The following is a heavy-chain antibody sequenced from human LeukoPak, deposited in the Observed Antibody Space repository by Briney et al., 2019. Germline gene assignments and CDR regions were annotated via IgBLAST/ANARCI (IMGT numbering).Heavy chain of an antibody. CDR3: ARVRADDGDYNWSDGYYYGMDV. Sequence: GGSLRLSCAASGFTFSSYWMHWVRQAPGKGLVWVSRINSDGSSTSYADSVKGRFTISRDNAKNTLYLQMNSLRAEDTAVYYCARVRADDGDYNWSDGYYYGMDVWGKGTTVTVSS. J-gene: IGHJ6*04. V-gene: IGHV3-74*01. CDR2: INSDGSST. D-gene: IGHD1-1*01. CDR1: GFTFSSYW.